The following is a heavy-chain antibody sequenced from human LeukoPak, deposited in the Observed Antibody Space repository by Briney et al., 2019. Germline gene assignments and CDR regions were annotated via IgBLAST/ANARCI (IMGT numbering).Heavy chain of an antibody. CDR1: GFTFSSYA. J-gene: IGHJ4*02. CDR2: ITNSSSTI. CDR3: TTAKNDH. Sequence: GGSLRLSCAASGFTFSSYAVNWVRQAPGKGLEWVSYITNSSSTIFYADSVKGRFTISRDNAKNSLYLQMSSLRAEDTAVYYCTTAKNDHWGQGTLVTVSS. V-gene: IGHV3-48*04.